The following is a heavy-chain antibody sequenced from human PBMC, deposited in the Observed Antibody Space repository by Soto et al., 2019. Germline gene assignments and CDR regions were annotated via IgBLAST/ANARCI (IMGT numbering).Heavy chain of an antibody. Sequence: SETLSLTCAVYGGSVSGYFWSWIRQPPGKGLEWIGEINHSGTTSYSPSLDSRVTTSVDTSKNQFSLRLSSVTAADTAIYYCARRYCSDSYCSYFDYWGRGTLVTVSS. J-gene: IGHJ4*02. D-gene: IGHD2-15*01. CDR3: ARRYCSDSYCSYFDY. CDR1: GGSVSGYF. V-gene: IGHV4-34*01. CDR2: INHSGTT.